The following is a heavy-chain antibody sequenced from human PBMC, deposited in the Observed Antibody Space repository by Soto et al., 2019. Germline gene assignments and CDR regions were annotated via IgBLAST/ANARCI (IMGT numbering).Heavy chain of an antibody. CDR3: AKGRGGSGSLTPRVDF. J-gene: IGHJ4*02. Sequence: EVQLLESGGGLVQPGGSLRLSCAASGFTFNNYAMTWVRQAPGKGLEWVSAISGGGDTTSYAASMKGRFTVSRDGSKNTLYLQMSSLRAEATALYYCAKGRGGSGSLTPRVDFWGQGTLVTVSS. CDR2: ISGGGDTT. CDR1: GFTFNNYA. V-gene: IGHV3-23*01. D-gene: IGHD3-10*01.